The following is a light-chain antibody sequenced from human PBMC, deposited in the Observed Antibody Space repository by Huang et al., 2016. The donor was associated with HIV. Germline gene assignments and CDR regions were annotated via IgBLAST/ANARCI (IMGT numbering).Light chain of an antibody. J-gene: IGKJ4*01. Sequence: EIVMTQSPASLSASLGERATLSCRASQGVRRNLAWYQQKRGQAPRLLIFGASTRATGTPARFSGSGSGTEFTLTITSLQSADSAVYYCQQYNDWPPLTFGGGTKVEI. CDR2: GAS. CDR3: QQYNDWPPLT. V-gene: IGKV3D-15*01. CDR1: QGVRRN.